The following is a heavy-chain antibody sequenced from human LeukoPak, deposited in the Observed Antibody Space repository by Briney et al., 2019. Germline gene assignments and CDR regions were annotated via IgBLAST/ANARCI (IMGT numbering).Heavy chain of an antibody. D-gene: IGHD5-18*01. CDR3: ARSEDTAMVQFDY. CDR1: GYTFTSYY. V-gene: IGHV1-46*01. CDR2: INPSGGST. Sequence: ASVKVSCKASGYTFTSYYMHWVRQAPGQGLEWMGIINPSGGSTSYAQKFQGRVTMTRDMSTSTAYMELSSLRSEDMAVYYCARSEDTAMVQFDYWGQGTLVTVSS. J-gene: IGHJ4*02.